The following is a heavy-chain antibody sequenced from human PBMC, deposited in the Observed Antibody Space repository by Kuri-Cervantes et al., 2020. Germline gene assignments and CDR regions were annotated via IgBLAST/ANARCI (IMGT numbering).Heavy chain of an antibody. Sequence: ASVKVSCKASGYTFTSYAMHWVRQAPGQRLEWMGWINAGNGNTKYSQKFQGRVTITRDTSASTAYMELSSLRSEDTAVYYCARVYSSGWLSENDAFDIWGQGTMVTVSS. CDR2: INAGNGNT. V-gene: IGHV1-3*01. CDR3: ARVYSSGWLSENDAFDI. CDR1: GYTFTSYA. D-gene: IGHD6-19*01. J-gene: IGHJ3*02.